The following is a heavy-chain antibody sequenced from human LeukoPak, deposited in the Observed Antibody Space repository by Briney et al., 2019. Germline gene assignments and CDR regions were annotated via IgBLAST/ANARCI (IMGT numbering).Heavy chain of an antibody. CDR2: ISSSSTYI. CDR3: ARESHGSFDY. V-gene: IGHV3-21*01. Sequence: GGSLRLSCAASGFSFSTYYVNWVRPAPGKGLEWVSCISSSSTYIYYADSVRGRFAISRDNAKNSLYLQMNSLRAEDTAVYYCARESHGSFDYWGQGSLVTVSS. CDR1: GFSFSTYY. J-gene: IGHJ4*02.